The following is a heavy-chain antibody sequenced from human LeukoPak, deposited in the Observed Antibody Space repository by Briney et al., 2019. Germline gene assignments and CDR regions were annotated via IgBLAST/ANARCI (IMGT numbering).Heavy chain of an antibody. CDR2: INPNSGDT. J-gene: IGHJ4*02. CDR1: GYTFTGYY. CDR3: ATQRGSYLWGTDFDY. D-gene: IGHD3-16*01. V-gene: IGHV1-2*02. Sequence: ASVNVSCKASGYTFTGYYMHWARQAPGQGLEWMGWINPNSGDTKFAREFQGRVTMTRDTSISTAYMGPSRLRSDDTAVYYCATQRGSYLWGTDFDYWGQGTLVTVSS.